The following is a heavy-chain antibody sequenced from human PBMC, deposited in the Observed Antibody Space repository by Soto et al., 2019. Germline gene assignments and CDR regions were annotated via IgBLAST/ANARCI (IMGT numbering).Heavy chain of an antibody. CDR3: ARTDDGSKMSAFDY. D-gene: IGHD3-3*01. Sequence: GGSLRVSCAASGFAFSSYGMHWLRQAPGKGLEWVAVIWFDGSNQFYADSVRGRFTISRDNSKYTLFLHMNSLRADDTAVYYFARTDDGSKMSAFDYWGQGALVTDSS. J-gene: IGHJ4*02. V-gene: IGHV3-33*01. CDR2: IWFDGSNQ. CDR1: GFAFSSYG.